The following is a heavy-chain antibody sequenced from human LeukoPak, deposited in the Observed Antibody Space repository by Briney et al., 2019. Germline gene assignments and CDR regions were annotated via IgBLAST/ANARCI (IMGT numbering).Heavy chain of an antibody. J-gene: IGHJ4*02. CDR3: VRDAERGYSYGSVY. CDR1: GYTFSSYG. D-gene: IGHD5-18*01. CDR2: INAYNGNT. Sequence: ASVKVSCKASGYTFSSYGITWVRQAPGQGLEWMGWINAYNGNTNYAQKLQGRVTITTDTSTSTAYMELRSLRSDDTAVYYCVRDAERGYSYGSVYWGQGTLLTVSS. V-gene: IGHV1-18*01.